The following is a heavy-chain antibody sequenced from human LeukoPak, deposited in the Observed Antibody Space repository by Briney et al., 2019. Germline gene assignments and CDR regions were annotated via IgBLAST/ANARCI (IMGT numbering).Heavy chain of an antibody. Sequence: GGSLRLSCAASGFTVSSNYMSWVRQAPGKGLEWVSVIYSGGSTYYADSVKGRFTISRDNSKNTLYLQMNSLRAEDTAVYYCARDAFYGSGASDYWGQGTLATVSS. D-gene: IGHD3-10*01. CDR1: GFTVSSNY. J-gene: IGHJ4*02. CDR2: IYSGGST. CDR3: ARDAFYGSGASDY. V-gene: IGHV3-53*01.